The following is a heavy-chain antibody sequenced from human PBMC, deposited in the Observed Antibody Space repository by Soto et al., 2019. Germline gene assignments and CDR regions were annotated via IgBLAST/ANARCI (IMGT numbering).Heavy chain of an antibody. CDR1: GFTLSMYS. V-gene: IGHV3-7*01. CDR2: IPQEGSDG. D-gene: IGHD6-6*01. Sequence: GSLRLSCEVSGFTLSMYSMTWVRQAPGKGLEWVATIPQEGSDGHYVDSVKGRFTISRDNSKNTLYLQMNSLRAEDTAVYFCASVLGHAFAIWGQGTIVIVS. J-gene: IGHJ3*02. CDR3: ASVLGHAFAI.